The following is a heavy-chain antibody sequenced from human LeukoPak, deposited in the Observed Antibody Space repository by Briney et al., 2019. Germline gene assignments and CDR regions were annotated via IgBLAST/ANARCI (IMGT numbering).Heavy chain of an antibody. CDR3: AKDLEGIVATRGYFDY. CDR1: GLTFSSYA. Sequence: GGSLRLSCEVSGLTFSSYAMSWVRQAPGKGLEWVSAISGSGGSTYYADSVKGRFTISRDNSKNTLFLQLYGLRAEDTAVYYCAKDLEGIVATRGYFDYWGQGTLVTVSS. V-gene: IGHV3-23*01. D-gene: IGHD5-12*01. J-gene: IGHJ4*02. CDR2: ISGSGGST.